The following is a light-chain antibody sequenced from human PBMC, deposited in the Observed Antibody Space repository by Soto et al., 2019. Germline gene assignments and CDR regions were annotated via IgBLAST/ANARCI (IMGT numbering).Light chain of an antibody. CDR3: QSYDSSLSGSEV. J-gene: IGLJ1*01. CDR2: GNS. V-gene: IGLV1-40*01. CDR1: SSNIGAGHD. Sequence: QSVLTQPRSVSGAPGQRVTISCTGSSSNIGAGHDVHWYQHLPGTAPKLLIYGNSNRPSGVPDRFSGSKSGTSASLAITGLQAEDEAEYYCQSYDSSLSGSEVFGTGTKVTVL.